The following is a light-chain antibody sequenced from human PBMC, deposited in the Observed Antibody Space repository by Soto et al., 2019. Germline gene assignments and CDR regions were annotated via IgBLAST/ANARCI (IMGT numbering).Light chain of an antibody. CDR1: SSDVGGYRY. V-gene: IGLV2-14*01. CDR3: SSYTGRGTYGGTNV. J-gene: IGLJ1*01. CDR2: EVS. Sequence: QSALTQPASVSGSPGQSITISCTGTSSDVGGYRYVSWYQQHPGKAPKLLIYEVSNRPSGVSNRFSGSKSGNTASLTISGVQAEDEADYYCSSYTGRGTYGGTNVFGTGTKVTVL.